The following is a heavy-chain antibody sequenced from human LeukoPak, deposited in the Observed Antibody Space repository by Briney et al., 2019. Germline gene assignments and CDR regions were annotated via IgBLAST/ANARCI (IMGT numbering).Heavy chain of an antibody. CDR1: GFTVSSNY. J-gene: IGHJ4*02. CDR2: IYSGGST. D-gene: IGHD2-21*02. CDR3: ARELPRYCGGDCYLFDY. V-gene: IGHV3-53*01. Sequence: GGPLRLSCAASGFTVSSNYMSWVRQAPGKGLEWVSVIYSGGSTFYADSVKGRFSISRDNSKNTMYLQMNSLRAEDTAVYYCARELPRYCGGDCYLFDYWGQGTLVTVSS.